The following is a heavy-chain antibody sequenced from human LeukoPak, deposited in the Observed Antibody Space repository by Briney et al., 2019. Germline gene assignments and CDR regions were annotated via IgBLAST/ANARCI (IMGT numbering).Heavy chain of an antibody. CDR1: GFTFSSYG. CDR2: ISYDGSNK. CDR3: SRDNSWGLAYYFDY. D-gene: IGHD3-16*01. J-gene: IGHJ4*02. Sequence: GGSLRLSCAASGFTFSSYGMHWVRQAPGKGLEWVAVISYDGSNKYYADSVKGRFTISRDNSKNTLYLQMNSLRAEDTAVYYCSRDNSWGLAYYFDYWGQGALVTVSS. V-gene: IGHV3-30*03.